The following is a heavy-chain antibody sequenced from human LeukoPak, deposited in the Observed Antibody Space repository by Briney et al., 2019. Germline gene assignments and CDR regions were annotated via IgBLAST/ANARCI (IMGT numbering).Heavy chain of an antibody. CDR3: ARGKTYSYYYDSSGYYGFDY. D-gene: IGHD3-22*01. V-gene: IGHV4-59*01. J-gene: IGHJ4*02. Sequence: PSETLSLTCTVSGGSISSYYWSWIRQPPGKGLEWIGYIYYSGSTNYNPSLKSRVTISVDTSKNQFSLKLSSVTAADTAVYYCARGKTYSYYYDSSGYYGFDYWGQGTLVTVSS. CDR2: IYYSGST. CDR1: GGSISSYY.